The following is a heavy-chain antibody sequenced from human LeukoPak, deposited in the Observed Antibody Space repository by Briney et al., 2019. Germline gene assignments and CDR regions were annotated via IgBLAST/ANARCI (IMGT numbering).Heavy chain of an antibody. CDR2: IYTGRST. CDR3: ARESRVLIGDGYYLDS. Sequence: SETLSLTCIVSGGSISNYYWSWIRQPAGKGLEWIGRIYTGRSTNYNPSLKSRVTMSVDTSNNQFSLKLTSVTAADTAVYYCARESRVLIGDGYYLDSWGPGTLVTVSS. CDR1: GGSISNYY. J-gene: IGHJ4*02. D-gene: IGHD3-3*01. V-gene: IGHV4-4*07.